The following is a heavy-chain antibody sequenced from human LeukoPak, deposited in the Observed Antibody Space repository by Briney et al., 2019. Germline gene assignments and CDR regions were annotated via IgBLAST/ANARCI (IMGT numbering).Heavy chain of an antibody. CDR3: ARDQRGGWFGELLIYYFDY. V-gene: IGHV1-69*05. CDR2: IIPIFGTA. CDR1: GGTFSSYA. Sequence: GASVKVSCKASGGTFSSYAISWVRQAPGQGLEWMGGIIPIFGTANYAQKFQGRVTMTRDTSTSTVYMELSSLRSEDTAVYYCARDQRGGWFGELLIYYFDYWGQGTLVTVSS. J-gene: IGHJ4*02. D-gene: IGHD3-10*01.